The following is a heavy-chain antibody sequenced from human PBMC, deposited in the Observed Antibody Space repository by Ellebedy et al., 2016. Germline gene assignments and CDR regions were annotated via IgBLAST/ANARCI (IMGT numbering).Heavy chain of an antibody. Sequence: GESLKISCAASGFTFSSYAMSWVRQAPGKGLEWVSSISGSGGATYYGDSVRGRFTISRDNSKNTLYLQMKSLKAEDTAVYFCADGERTYYDYNRPLPWGQGTLVTVS. CDR2: ISGSGGAT. V-gene: IGHV3-23*01. D-gene: IGHD3-3*01. J-gene: IGHJ5*02. CDR1: GFTFSSYA. CDR3: ADGERTYYDYNRPLP.